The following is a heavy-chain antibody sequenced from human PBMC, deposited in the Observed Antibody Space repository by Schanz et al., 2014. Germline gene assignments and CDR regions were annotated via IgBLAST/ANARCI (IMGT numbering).Heavy chain of an antibody. V-gene: IGHV4-39*01. Sequence: QLQLQESGPGLVIPSETLSLTCTVSGGSISSSTYYWGWIRQPPGKGPEWIGTIDDTGSTYYTPSRGGRLPMSVATPKSQLPVQLTSVTAADTAVYYCARLMVPGWFDPWGQGQLVTVSS. CDR3: ARLMVPGWFDP. J-gene: IGHJ5*02. CDR2: IDDTGST. D-gene: IGHD3-10*01. CDR1: GGSISSSTYY.